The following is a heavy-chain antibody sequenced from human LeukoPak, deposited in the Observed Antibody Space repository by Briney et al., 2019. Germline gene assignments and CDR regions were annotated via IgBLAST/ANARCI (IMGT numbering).Heavy chain of an antibody. CDR1: GFTFSNAW. J-gene: IGHJ4*02. Sequence: KPGGSLRLSCAASGFTFSNAWMSWVRQAPGKGLEWVGRIKSKTDGGTTDYAAPVKGRFTISRDDSKNTLYLQMNSLKTEDTAVYYCTTELDLRGSYFDYWGQGTLVTVSS. V-gene: IGHV3-15*01. D-gene: IGHD3-16*01. CDR2: IKSKTDGGTT. CDR3: TTELDLRGSYFDY.